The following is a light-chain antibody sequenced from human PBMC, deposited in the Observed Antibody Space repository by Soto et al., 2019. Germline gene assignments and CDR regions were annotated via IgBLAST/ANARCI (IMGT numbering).Light chain of an antibody. CDR1: QSVASNS. J-gene: IGKJ2*01. Sequence: ETVLTQSPGPLSLSPGETATLSCRASQSVASNSLAWYQQKPGQAPRLLVYGASGRATDIPDRFSGRGSGTDFTLTINRLEPEDFAVYYCQNSDSSPYTFGQGTKLEIK. CDR2: GAS. CDR3: QNSDSSPYT. V-gene: IGKV3-20*01.